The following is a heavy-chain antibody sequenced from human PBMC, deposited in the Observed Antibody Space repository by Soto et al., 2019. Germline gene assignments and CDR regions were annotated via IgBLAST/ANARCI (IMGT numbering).Heavy chain of an antibody. CDR2: ISGSGFKK. J-gene: IGHJ5*02. CDR3: AKNQGVELVPLATVDWFDP. D-gene: IGHD1-26*01. Sequence: PGGSLRLSCAASGFIFENFSMNWVRQAPGKGLEWISSISGSGFKKYYADSVKGRFTISRDNSKSTVYLELNNLSAEDTAVYHCAKNQGVELVPLATVDWFDPWGQGSVVTVSS. CDR1: GFIFENFS. V-gene: IGHV3-23*01.